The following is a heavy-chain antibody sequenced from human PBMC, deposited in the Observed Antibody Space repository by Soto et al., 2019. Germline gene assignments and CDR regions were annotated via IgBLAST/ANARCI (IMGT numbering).Heavy chain of an antibody. V-gene: IGHV4-34*01. J-gene: IGHJ5*02. D-gene: IGHD6-13*01. CDR2: INHSGST. CDR3: ARAYSSSSNWFDP. Sequence: SETLSLTCAVYGGSFSGYYWSWIRQPPGKGLEWIGEINHSGSTNYNPSLKSRVTISVDTSKNQFSLKLSSVTAADTAVYYCARAYSSSSNWFDPWGQGTLVTVSS. CDR1: GGSFSGYY.